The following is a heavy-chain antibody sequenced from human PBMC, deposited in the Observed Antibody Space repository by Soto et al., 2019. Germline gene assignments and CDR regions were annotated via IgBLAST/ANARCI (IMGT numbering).Heavy chain of an antibody. CDR1: GYTFTSYG. D-gene: IGHD3-10*01. CDR3: ARDRRGVVLSFGELSYRSYYYYGMDV. J-gene: IGHJ6*02. CDR2: ISAYNGNT. Sequence: QVQLVQSGAEVKKPGASVKVSCKASGYTFTSYGICWVRQAPGQGLEWMGWISAYNGNTHYAQKLQGRVTMTPDTAPSTAYMGLRSLRSDDTAVYYCARDRRGVVLSFGELSYRSYYYYGMDVWGQGTTVTVSS. V-gene: IGHV1-18*01.